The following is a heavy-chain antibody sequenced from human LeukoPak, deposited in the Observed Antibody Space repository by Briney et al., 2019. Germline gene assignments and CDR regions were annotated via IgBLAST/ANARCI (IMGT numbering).Heavy chain of an antibody. V-gene: IGHV3-21*01. CDR1: GFTFSSYS. Sequence: GGSLRLSCAASGFTFSSYSMNWVRQAPGKGLEWVSSISSSSSYIYYAVSVKGRFTISRDNAKNSLYLQMNSLRAEDTAVYYCARDQTVADWGQGTLVTVSS. CDR2: ISSSSSYI. D-gene: IGHD2-15*01. J-gene: IGHJ4*02. CDR3: ARDQTVAD.